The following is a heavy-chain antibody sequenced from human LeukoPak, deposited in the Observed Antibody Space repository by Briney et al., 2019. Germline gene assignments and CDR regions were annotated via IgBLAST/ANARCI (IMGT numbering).Heavy chain of an antibody. CDR1: GFTFSSYA. CDR3: ARGRSGWYDIGEVRY. V-gene: IGHV4-34*01. Sequence: LRLSCAASGFTFSSYAMHWVRQPPGKGLEWIGEINHSGSTNYNPSLKSRVTISVDTSKNQFSLKLSSVAAADTAVYYCARGRSGWYDIGEVRYWGQGTLVTVSS. J-gene: IGHJ4*02. CDR2: INHSGST. D-gene: IGHD6-19*01.